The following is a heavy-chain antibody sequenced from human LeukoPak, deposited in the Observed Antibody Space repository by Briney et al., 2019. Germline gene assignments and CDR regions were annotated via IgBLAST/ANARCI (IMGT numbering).Heavy chain of an antibody. CDR2: INPNSGGT. CDR3: AREGERGYGSGSNDAFDI. Sequence: ASVKVSCKASGYTFTGYYMHWVRQAPGQGLEWMGWINPNSGGTNYAQKFQGRVTMTRDTSISTAYMELSRLRSDDTAVYYCAREGERGYGSGSNDAFDIWGQGTMVTVSS. CDR1: GYTFTGYY. J-gene: IGHJ3*02. D-gene: IGHD3-10*01. V-gene: IGHV1-2*02.